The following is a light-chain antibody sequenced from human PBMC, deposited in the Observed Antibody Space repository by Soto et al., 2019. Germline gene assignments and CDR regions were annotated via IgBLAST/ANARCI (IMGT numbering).Light chain of an antibody. J-gene: IGKJ1*01. CDR1: RSISSSY. CDR3: QQYGSSSWT. V-gene: IGKV3-20*01. CDR2: GAS. Sequence: EIVLTQSPGTLSLSPGKRATLSCRASRSISSSYLAWYQQRPGQAPRLLIYGASSRATGIPDRFSGSGSGTEFTLTISRLEPEDFAVYYCQQYGSSSWTVGQGTKVDIK.